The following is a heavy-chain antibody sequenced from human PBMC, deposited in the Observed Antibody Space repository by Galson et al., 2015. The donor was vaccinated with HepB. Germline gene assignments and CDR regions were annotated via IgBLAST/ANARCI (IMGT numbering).Heavy chain of an antibody. CDR2: IIPIFGTA. D-gene: IGHD6-6*01. V-gene: IGHV1-69*06. Sequence: SVKVSCKASGGTFSSYAISWVRQAPGQGLEWMGGIIPIFGTANYAQKFQGRVTITADKSTSTAYMELSSLRSEDTAVYYCARVGGQLPTIFDYWGQGTLVTVSS. J-gene: IGHJ4*02. CDR3: ARVGGQLPTIFDY. CDR1: GGTFSSYA.